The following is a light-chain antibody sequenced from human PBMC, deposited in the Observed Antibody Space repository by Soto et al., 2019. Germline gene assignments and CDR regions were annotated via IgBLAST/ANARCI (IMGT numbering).Light chain of an antibody. CDR2: GVT. V-gene: IGLV2-14*01. Sequence: QSVLTQPASVSGSPGQSITISCTGTSSDVGAYNYVSWYQQYPGKAPKLMIYGVTNRPSGVSNRFSGSKTGNTASLTISGLQAEDEADYYCFSHRGRESHVFGTGTKVTVL. J-gene: IGLJ1*01. CDR1: SSDVGAYNY. CDR3: FSHRGRESHV.